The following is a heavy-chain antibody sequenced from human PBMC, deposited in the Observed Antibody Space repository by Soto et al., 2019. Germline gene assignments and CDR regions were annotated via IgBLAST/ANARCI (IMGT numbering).Heavy chain of an antibody. CDR2: IIPMFDIV. CDR3: AREAEHGYFDY. V-gene: IGHV1-69*13. Sequence: SVKVSCKASGGTFGSNAISWVRQAPGQGLEWMGGIIPMFDIVHFAQKFQGRVTITADEFTSTAYMELSSLRSEDTAVYYCAREAEHGYFDYWGQGTPVTVSS. J-gene: IGHJ4*02. D-gene: IGHD6-13*01. CDR1: GGTFGSNA.